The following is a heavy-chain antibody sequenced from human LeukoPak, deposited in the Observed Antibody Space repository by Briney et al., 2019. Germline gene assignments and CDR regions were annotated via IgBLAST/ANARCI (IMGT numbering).Heavy chain of an antibody. V-gene: IGHV4-59*12. D-gene: IGHD2-2*01. CDR3: ARSRAAIMYYYYMDV. CDR2: INYSGYT. Sequence: SETLSLTCTVSGRSISSDYWSWVRQPPGKGLEWIGYINYSGYTNYNPSLKSRVTVSIDTSKNQFSLKLSSVTAADTAVYYCARSRAAIMYYYYMDVWGKGTTVTVSS. J-gene: IGHJ6*03. CDR1: GRSISSDY.